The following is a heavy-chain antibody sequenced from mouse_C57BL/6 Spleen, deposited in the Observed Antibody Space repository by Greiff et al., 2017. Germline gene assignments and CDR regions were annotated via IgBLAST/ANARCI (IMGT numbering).Heavy chain of an antibody. CDR3: SRSSCGSCFACYFHV. CDR1: GFNIKADY. CDR2: IAPENGDT. D-gene: IGHD1-1*01. Sequence: EVQLQQSGAELVRPGASVKLSCTASGFNIKADYMHWVKQRPEQGLEWIGWIAPENGDTAYASQFQGKATITADTSSNTAYLQLSNLNCVASSFSSFSRSSCGSCFACYFHVWYPGTPLPVSS. V-gene: IGHV14-4*01. J-gene: IGHJ1*01.